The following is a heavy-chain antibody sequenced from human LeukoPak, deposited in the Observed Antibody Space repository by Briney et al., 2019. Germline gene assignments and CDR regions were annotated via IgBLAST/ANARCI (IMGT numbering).Heavy chain of an antibody. V-gene: IGHV3-15*01. J-gene: IGHJ4*02. CDR3: TIPGYSGYV. CDR1: GFTFSNAW. Sequence: PGGSLRVSCAAPGFTFSNAWISGVRQAPGKGLEWVGRIKGKTDGGTTDYAAPVKGRFTISRDDSRNTLYLQMNSLKTENTAVYYFTIPGYSGYVGGQGTLVTVSS. CDR2: IKGKTDGGTT. D-gene: IGHD3-22*01.